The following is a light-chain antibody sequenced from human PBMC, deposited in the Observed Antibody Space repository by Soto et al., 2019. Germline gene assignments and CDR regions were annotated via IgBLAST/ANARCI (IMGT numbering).Light chain of an antibody. CDR3: QQYNDWPLT. Sequence: EIVMTQSPATLSVSPGERATLSCRASQSVYSNLAWYQQKPGQAPRLLIYGASTRAPGIPARFSASGSGTEFTLTISSLQSEDFAVYYCQQYNDWPLTFGGGTKVEIK. CDR1: QSVYSN. J-gene: IGKJ4*01. CDR2: GAS. V-gene: IGKV3D-15*01.